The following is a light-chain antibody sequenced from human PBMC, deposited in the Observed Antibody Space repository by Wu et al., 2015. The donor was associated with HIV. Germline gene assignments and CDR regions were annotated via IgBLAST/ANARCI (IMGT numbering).Light chain of an antibody. CDR3: QQYYSYFGPT. CDR1: QDISNH. CDR2: GAS. V-gene: IGKV1-8*01. Sequence: IRITQSPSSLSASTGDRVTITCRASQDISNHLAWYQQHPGKAPKVLVYGASTLQTGVPSRFSGNVSGTDFTLTINCLQSEDFATYYCQQYYSYFGPTFGEGTKVEIK. J-gene: IGKJ4*01.